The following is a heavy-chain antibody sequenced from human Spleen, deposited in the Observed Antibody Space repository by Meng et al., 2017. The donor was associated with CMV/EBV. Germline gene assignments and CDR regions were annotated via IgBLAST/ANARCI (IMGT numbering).Heavy chain of an antibody. V-gene: IGHV4-39*07. J-gene: IGHJ6*02. Sequence: SETLSLTCTVSGGSISRSSYYWGWIRQPPGKGLEWIGSIFHSGSTYYNPSLKSRVTISVDTSKNQFSLKLSSVTAADTAVYYCARGRKYYGSGSYYYYYYGMDVWGQGTTVTVSS. CDR3: ARGRKYYGSGSYYYYYYGMDV. CDR2: IFHSGST. CDR1: GGSISRSSYY. D-gene: IGHD3-10*01.